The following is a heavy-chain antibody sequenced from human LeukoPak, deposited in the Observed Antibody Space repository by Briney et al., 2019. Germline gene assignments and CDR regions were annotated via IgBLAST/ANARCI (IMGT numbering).Heavy chain of an antibody. V-gene: IGHV1-69*13. J-gene: IGHJ4*02. CDR2: IIPIFGTA. CDR1: GGTFSSYA. CDR3: ATRSGSTTVTFFDY. Sequence: GASVKVSCKASGGTFSSYAISWVRQAPGQGLEWMGGIIPIFGTANYAQKFQGRVTITADESTSTAYMELSSLRSEDTAVYYCATRSGSTTVTFFDYWGQGTLVTVSS. D-gene: IGHD4-17*01.